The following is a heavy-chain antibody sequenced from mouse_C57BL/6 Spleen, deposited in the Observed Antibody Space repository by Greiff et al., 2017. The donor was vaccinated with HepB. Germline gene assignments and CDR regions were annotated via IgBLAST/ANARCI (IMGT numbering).Heavy chain of an antibody. V-gene: IGHV1-63*01. Sequence: QVQLKQSGAELVRPGTSVKMSCKASGYTFTNYWIGWAKQRPGHGLEWIGDIYPGGGYTNYNEKFKGKATLTADKSSSTAYMQFSSLTSEDSAIYYCAREGALLRSYYFDYWGQGTTLTVSS. CDR2: IYPGGGYT. D-gene: IGHD1-1*01. CDR1: GYTFTNYW. J-gene: IGHJ2*01. CDR3: AREGALLRSYYFDY.